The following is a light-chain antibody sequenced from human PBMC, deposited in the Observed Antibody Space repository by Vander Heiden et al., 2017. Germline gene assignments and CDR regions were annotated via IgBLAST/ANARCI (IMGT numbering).Light chain of an antibody. CDR3: QKYNSAPWT. CDR2: AAS. V-gene: IGKV1-27*01. J-gene: IGKJ1*01. CDR1: QGISNY. Sequence: DVHMTHSPSSLSASVGDRVTITCLASQGISNYLAWYQQKPGKGPKLLIYAASTLQSGVPSRFSGSGSGTDFTLTISSLQPEDVATYYCQKYNSAPWTFGQGTKVEIK.